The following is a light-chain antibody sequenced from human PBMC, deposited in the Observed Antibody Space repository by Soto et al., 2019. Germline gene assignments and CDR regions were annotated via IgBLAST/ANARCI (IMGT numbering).Light chain of an antibody. CDR1: QSLLHSNGYKF. V-gene: IGKV2-28*01. CDR3: MQALQSPRT. CDR2: LAS. Sequence: EIVMTQSPLSLPVMPGEPASISCRSSQSLLHSNGYKFLDWYLQRPGQSPQLLIYLASNLSSGVPDRFSGSGSGRDFTLKISRVEAEDVGVYYCMQALQSPRTFGQGTKVEIK. J-gene: IGKJ1*01.